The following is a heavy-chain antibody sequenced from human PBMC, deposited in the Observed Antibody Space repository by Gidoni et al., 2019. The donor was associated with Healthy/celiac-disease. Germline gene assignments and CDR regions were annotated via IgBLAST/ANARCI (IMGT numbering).Heavy chain of an antibody. CDR3: ARAGYPDCSGGSCFTHTFDY. V-gene: IGHV4-34*01. CDR2: INHSGST. J-gene: IGHJ4*02. Sequence: QVQLQQWGAGLLKPSETLSLTCAVYGGSFSGYSWRWIRQPPGKGLEWIGEINHSGSTNYNPSLKSRVTISVDTSKNQFSLKLSSVTAADTAVYYCARAGYPDCSGGSCFTHTFDYWGQGTLVTVSS. D-gene: IGHD2-15*01. CDR1: GGSFSGYS.